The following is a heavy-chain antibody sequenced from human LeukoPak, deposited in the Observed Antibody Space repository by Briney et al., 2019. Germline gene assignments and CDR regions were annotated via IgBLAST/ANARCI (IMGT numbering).Heavy chain of an antibody. CDR1: GFTFSSYG. D-gene: IGHD2-2*01. J-gene: IGHJ5*02. Sequence: PGGSLRLSCAASGFTFSSYGMHWVRQAPGKGLEWVAVISYDGSNKYYADSVKGRFTISRDNSKNTLYLQMNSLRAEDTAVYYCAKEGCSSTSCYLWFDPWGQGTLVTVSS. CDR3: AKEGCSSTSCYLWFDP. V-gene: IGHV3-30*18. CDR2: ISYDGSNK.